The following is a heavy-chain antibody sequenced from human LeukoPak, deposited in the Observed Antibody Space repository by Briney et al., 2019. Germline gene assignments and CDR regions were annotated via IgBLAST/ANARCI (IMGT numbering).Heavy chain of an antibody. CDR2: INHSGST. J-gene: IGHJ4*02. CDR3: ARGFSGASYYSYSHHLEIDY. D-gene: IGHD1-26*01. CDR1: GGSFSGYY. Sequence: SETLSLTCAVYGGSFSGYYWSWIRQPPGKGLEWIGEINHSGSTNYNPSLKSRVTISVDTSKNQFSLKLSSVTAADTAVYYCARGFSGASYYSYSHHLEIDYWGQGTLVTVSS. V-gene: IGHV4-34*01.